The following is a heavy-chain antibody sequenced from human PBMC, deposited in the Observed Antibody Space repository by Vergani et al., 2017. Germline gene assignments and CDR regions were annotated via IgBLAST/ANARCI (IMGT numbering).Heavy chain of an antibody. CDR2: IYHSGST. D-gene: IGHD2-21*02. J-gene: IGHJ2*01. Sequence: QLQLQESGSGLVKPSQTLSLTCAVSGGSISSGGYSWSWIRQPPGKGLEWIGYIYHSGSTYYNPSLKSRVTISVDTSKNQFSLKLSSVTAADTAVYYCARVGHLVAVTGEGPSLDLWGRGTLVTVSS. CDR3: ARVGHLVAVTGEGPSLDL. V-gene: IGHV4-30-2*01. CDR1: GGSISSGGYS.